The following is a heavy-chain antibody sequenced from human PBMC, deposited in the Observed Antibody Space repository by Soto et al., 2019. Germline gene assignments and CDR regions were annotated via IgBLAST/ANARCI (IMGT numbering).Heavy chain of an antibody. CDR2: ISGSGVTP. D-gene: IGHD6-19*01. Sequence: XVSLRLSCAASGFTFSTYAMSWVRQAPGKGLEWVSGISGSGVTPYYADSVKGRFTISRDNSKNTLYLQMNSLRAEDTAVYYCAKDRAIAVAGRTWGYFDYWGQGTLVTVSS. J-gene: IGHJ4*02. CDR3: AKDRAIAVAGRTWGYFDY. CDR1: GFTFSTYA. V-gene: IGHV3-23*01.